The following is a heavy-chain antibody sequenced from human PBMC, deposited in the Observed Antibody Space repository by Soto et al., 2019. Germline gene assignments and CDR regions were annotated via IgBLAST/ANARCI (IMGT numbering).Heavy chain of an antibody. CDR1: GFTFSDSA. Sequence: EVQLLESGGGLVQPGGSLRLSCTASGFTFSDSAMTWVRQAPGKGLEWVSISSAAGRSTYHADSVRGRFTISRDNSRNTLYLRMTSLRADDTAVYYCAKYGHWLDVQLDSWGQGTQVTVSS. CDR3: AKYGHWLDVQLDS. V-gene: IGHV3-23*01. D-gene: IGHD6-19*01. J-gene: IGHJ4*02. CDR2: SSAAGRST.